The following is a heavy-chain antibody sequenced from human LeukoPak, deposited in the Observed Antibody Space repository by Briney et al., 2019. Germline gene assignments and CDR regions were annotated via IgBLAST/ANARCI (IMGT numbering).Heavy chain of an antibody. CDR3: ARGSVIYDSSGYYPDY. D-gene: IGHD3-22*01. V-gene: IGHV1-69*13. CDR2: IIPTFGTA. CDR1: GGTFSSYA. Sequence: SVKVSCKASGGTFSSYAISWVRQAPGQGLEWMGGIIPTFGTANYAQKFQGRVTITADESTSTAYMELSSLRSEDTAVYYCARGSVIYDSSGYYPDYWGQGTLVTVSS. J-gene: IGHJ4*02.